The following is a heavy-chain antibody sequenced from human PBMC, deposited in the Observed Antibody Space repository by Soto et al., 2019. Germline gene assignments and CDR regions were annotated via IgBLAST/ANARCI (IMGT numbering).Heavy chain of an antibody. CDR2: ISYDGSNK. V-gene: IGHV3-30-3*01. CDR1: GFTFSSYA. D-gene: IGHD6-13*01. J-gene: IGHJ4*02. Sequence: QVQLVESGGGVVQPGRSLRLSCAASGFTFSSYAMHWVRQAPGKGLAWVAVISYDGSNKYYADSVKGRFTISRDNSKNTLYLQMNSLRAEDTAVYYCARATYSSSWYECGYWGQGTLVTVSS. CDR3: ARATYSSSWYECGY.